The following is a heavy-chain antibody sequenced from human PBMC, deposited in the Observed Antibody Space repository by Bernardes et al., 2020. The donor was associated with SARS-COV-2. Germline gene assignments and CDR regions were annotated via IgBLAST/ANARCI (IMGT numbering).Heavy chain of an antibody. V-gene: IGHV4-34*01. CDR3: ARDSPVGGGMDV. CDR2: INHSGST. CDR1: GGSFSGYY. J-gene: IGHJ6*02. D-gene: IGHD3-10*01. Sequence: SETLSLTCAVYGGSFSGYYWSWIRQPPGKGLEWIGEINHSGSTNYNPSLKSRVTISVDTSKNQFSLKLSSVTAADTAVYYCARDSPVGGGMDVWGQGTTVTVSS.